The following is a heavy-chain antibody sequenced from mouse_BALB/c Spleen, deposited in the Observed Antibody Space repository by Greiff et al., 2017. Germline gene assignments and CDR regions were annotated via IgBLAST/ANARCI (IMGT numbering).Heavy chain of an antibody. CDR3: AREDGNYPFAY. V-gene: IGHV2-9*02. CDR1: GFSLTSYG. D-gene: IGHD2-1*01. CDR2: IWAGGST. J-gene: IGHJ3*01. Sequence: QVQLKESGPGLVAPSQTLSISCTVSGFSLTSYGVHWVRQPPGKGLEWLGVIWAGGSTNYNSALMSRLSISKDNSKSQVFLKMNSLQTDDTAMYYCAREDGNYPFAYWGQGTLVTVSA.